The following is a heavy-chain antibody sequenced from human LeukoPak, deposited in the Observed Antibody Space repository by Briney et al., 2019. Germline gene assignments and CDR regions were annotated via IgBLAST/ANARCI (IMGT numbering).Heavy chain of an antibody. Sequence: PGGSLRLSCAASGFTFSSIAMTWVRQAPGKGLEWVSTIRSNGETTYNADCVKGRFTISRDNSKKTLYLQLNSLRVEDTAIYYCAKGQELDDGVFDSWGQGTLVTVSS. J-gene: IGHJ4*02. CDR2: IRSNGETT. V-gene: IGHV3-23*01. CDR3: AKGQELDDGVFDS. CDR1: GFTFSSIA. D-gene: IGHD1-1*01.